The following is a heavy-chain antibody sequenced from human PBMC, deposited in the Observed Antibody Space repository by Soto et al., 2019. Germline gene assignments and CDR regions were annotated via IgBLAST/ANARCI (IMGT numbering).Heavy chain of an antibody. CDR1: GYTFTGYY. J-gene: IGHJ4*02. CDR3: ARAHRRGDCYSGVDY. CDR2: INPNSGGT. Sequence: EASVKVSCKASGYTFTGYYMHWVRQAPGQGLEWMGWINPNSGGTNYAQKFQGWVTMTRDTSISTAYMELSRLRSDDTAVYYCARAHRRGDCYSGVDYWGQGTRVTVSS. D-gene: IGHD2-21*02. V-gene: IGHV1-2*04.